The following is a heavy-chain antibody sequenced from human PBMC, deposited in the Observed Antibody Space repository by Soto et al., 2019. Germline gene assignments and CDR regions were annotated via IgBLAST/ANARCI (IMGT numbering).Heavy chain of an antibody. D-gene: IGHD3-16*01. J-gene: IGHJ4*02. CDR1: GGSTSSDNY. Sequence: TPSETLSLTCTVSGGSTSSDNYWSWIRQPPGKGLEWIGHIYYSGNTDYNPSLKSRLAISIDTSKNQFSLKLSSVTAADTAVYFCAREGGESSDGLYYFDSWGQGSLVTVSS. CDR3: AREGGESSDGLYYFDS. V-gene: IGHV4-30-4*01. CDR2: IYYSGNT.